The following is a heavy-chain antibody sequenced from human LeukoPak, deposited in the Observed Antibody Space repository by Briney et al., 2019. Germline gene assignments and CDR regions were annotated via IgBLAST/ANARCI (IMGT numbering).Heavy chain of an antibody. D-gene: IGHD2-21*02. J-gene: IGHJ4*02. CDR3: AKGPEHIVVVTAIQDY. CDR1: GFTFSSYA. Sequence: GGSLRLSCAASGFTFSSYAMSWVRQAPGKGLEWVSAISGSGGSTYYADSVKGRFTISRDNSKNTMYLQMNSLRAEDTAVYYCAKGPEHIVVVTAIQDYWGQGTLVTVSS. V-gene: IGHV3-23*01. CDR2: ISGSGGST.